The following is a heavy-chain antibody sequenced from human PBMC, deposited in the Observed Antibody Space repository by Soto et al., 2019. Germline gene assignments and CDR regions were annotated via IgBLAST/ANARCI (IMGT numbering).Heavy chain of an antibody. J-gene: IGHJ6*02. Sequence: SVKVSCKASGGTFSSYAISWVRQAPGQGLEWMGGIIPIFGTANYAQKFQGRVTITADESTSTAYMELSSLRSEDTAVYYCARVLGCSSTSCYPPSYYYGMDVWGQGTTVTVSS. D-gene: IGHD2-2*01. CDR1: GGTFSSYA. CDR2: IIPIFGTA. CDR3: ARVLGCSSTSCYPPSYYYGMDV. V-gene: IGHV1-69*13.